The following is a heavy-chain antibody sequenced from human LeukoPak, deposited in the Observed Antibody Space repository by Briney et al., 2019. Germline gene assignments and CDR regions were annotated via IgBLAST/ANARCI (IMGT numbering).Heavy chain of an antibody. J-gene: IGHJ4*02. CDR3: ASGADYSNYYFNY. CDR1: GGSISSYY. V-gene: IGHV4-59*01. Sequence: SETLSLTCTVSGGSISSYYWSWIRQPPGKGLEWIGYIYYSGSTNYNPSLKSRVTISADTSGNQFSLKLTSVTAADTAVYYCASGADYSNYYFNYWGQGTLVTVSS. D-gene: IGHD4-11*01. CDR2: IYYSGST.